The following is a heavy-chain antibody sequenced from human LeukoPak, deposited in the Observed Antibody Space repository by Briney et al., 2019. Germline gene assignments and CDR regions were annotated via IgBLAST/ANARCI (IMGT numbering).Heavy chain of an antibody. CDR1: GGSISSSSYS. Sequence: PSETLSLTCTVSGGSISSSSYSWGWIRQPPGKGLEWIGSIYYSGSTYYNPSLKSRVTISVDTSKNQFSLKLSSVTAADTAVYYCARESEVLDAFDIWGQGTMVTVSS. V-gene: IGHV4-39*02. CDR3: ARESEVLDAFDI. CDR2: IYYSGST. D-gene: IGHD1-14*01. J-gene: IGHJ3*02.